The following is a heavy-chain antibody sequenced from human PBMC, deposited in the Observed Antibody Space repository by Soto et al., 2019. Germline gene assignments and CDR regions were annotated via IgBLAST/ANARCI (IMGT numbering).Heavy chain of an antibody. Sequence: EVQLLESGGGLVQPGGSLRLSCAASGFTFSSYAMSWVRQAPGKGLEWVSAISGSGGSTYYADSVKGRFTISRENSKNTLYLQMNSLRAEDTAVYYCADSSWYHTPRRRDYWGQGTLVTVSS. V-gene: IGHV3-23*01. CDR3: ADSSWYHTPRRRDY. CDR1: GFTFSSYA. D-gene: IGHD6-13*01. CDR2: ISGSGGST. J-gene: IGHJ4*02.